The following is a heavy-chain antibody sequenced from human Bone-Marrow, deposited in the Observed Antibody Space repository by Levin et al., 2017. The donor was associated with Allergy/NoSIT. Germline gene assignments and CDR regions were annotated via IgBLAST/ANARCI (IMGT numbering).Heavy chain of an antibody. J-gene: IGHJ4*02. CDR3: ARENTYALEY. D-gene: IGHD5-18*01. CDR2: ISPSGDNT. Sequence: GASVKVSCKASGYTFTNFFMHWVRQAPGQGLEWMGRISPSGDNTIYAEKFQGRVTMTRDTSTRTDYMEVSSLRSEDTALYYCARENTYALEYWGQGTLVTVS. CDR1: GYTFTNFF. V-gene: IGHV1-46*01.